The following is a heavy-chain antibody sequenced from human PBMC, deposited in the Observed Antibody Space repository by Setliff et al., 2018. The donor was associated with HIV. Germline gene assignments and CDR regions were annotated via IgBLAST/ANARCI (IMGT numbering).Heavy chain of an antibody. CDR2: VYYSGTTTRRLSEYNPYRENPSRGNN. CDR3: SRVVVRPVPGDVWSGDAS. D-gene: IGHD3-3*01. V-gene: IGHV4-59*11. Sequence: SETLSLTCSVSGGSIRSHYWSWVRQAPGKRLEWIGNVYYSGTTTRRLSEYNPYRENPSRGNNNDNPPLRSRVTVSLDVSKSQVPLRLKSVTAADTAVDFCSRVVVRPVPGDVWSGDASGGRGTRFT. J-gene: IGHJ4*02. CDR1: GGSIRSHY.